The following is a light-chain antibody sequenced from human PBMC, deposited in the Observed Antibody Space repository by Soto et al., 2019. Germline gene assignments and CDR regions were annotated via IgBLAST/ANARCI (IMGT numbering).Light chain of an antibody. CDR3: QQYTNWQT. Sequence: EIVMTQSPATLSVSPGGGATLSCRASQNVRSNLAWYQQRPGQAPRLLIYGASTRATGIPTRFSGSGSGTEFTLTISSLQSEDFAVYYCQQYTNWQTFGQGTKVEIK. J-gene: IGKJ1*01. CDR2: GAS. CDR1: QNVRSN. V-gene: IGKV3-15*01.